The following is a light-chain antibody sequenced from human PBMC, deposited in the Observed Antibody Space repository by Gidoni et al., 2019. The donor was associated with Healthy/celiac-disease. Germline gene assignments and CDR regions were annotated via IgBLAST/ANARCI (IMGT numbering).Light chain of an antibody. V-gene: IGKV3-20*01. CDR3: QQYGSSMYT. CDR2: GAS. J-gene: IGKJ2*01. Sequence: DIVLTLSPGTLSLSPGERATLPCRASQSVSSSYLAWYQQKPGQAPRLLIYGASSRATGIPDRFSGSGSGTDFTLTISRLEPEDFAVYYCQQYGSSMYTFGQGTKLEIK. CDR1: QSVSSSY.